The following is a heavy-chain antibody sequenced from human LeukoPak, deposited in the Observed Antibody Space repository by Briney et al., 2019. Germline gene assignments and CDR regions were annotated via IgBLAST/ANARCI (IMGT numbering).Heavy chain of an antibody. D-gene: IGHD5-24*01. J-gene: IGHJ6*02. V-gene: IGHV3-30*03. CDR3: AREGFDERYPYYGMDV. CDR2: ISYDGGNK. CDR1: GFTFSSYG. Sequence: PGGSLRLSCAASGFTFSSYGMHWVRQAPGKGLEWVAVISYDGGNKYYADSVKGRFTISRDNSKNTLYLQMNSLRAEDTAVYYCAREGFDERYPYYGMDVWGQGTTVTVSS.